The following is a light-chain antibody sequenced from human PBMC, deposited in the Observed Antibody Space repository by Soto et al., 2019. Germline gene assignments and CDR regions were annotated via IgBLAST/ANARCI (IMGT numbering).Light chain of an antibody. CDR2: AAS. Sequence: AIQMTQSPSSLSASVGNRVTITCRASEGIRNDLGWYQQKPGKAPKLLIYAASILQSGVPSRFGGSGSGADFTLTISSLQPEDFATYYCLQDYIYPWTFGQGTKVEIK. V-gene: IGKV1-6*01. J-gene: IGKJ1*01. CDR3: LQDYIYPWT. CDR1: EGIRND.